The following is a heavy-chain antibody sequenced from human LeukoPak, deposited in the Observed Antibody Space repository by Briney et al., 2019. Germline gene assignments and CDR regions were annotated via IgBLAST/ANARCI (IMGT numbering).Heavy chain of an antibody. CDR1: GDSISSDLFY. J-gene: IGHJ3*02. CDR2: IYYSGGS. CDR3: ARRMGRPYFYDSSGLDAFDI. Sequence: SSETLSLTCTVSGDSISSDLFYWSWIRQSPGKGLEWIGYIYYSGGSYYSPSLKSRLSISVDTSTNQFSLNLSSMTAADTAVYYCARRMGRPYFYDSSGLDAFDIWGQGTMVTVSS. V-gene: IGHV4-30-4*01. D-gene: IGHD3-22*01.